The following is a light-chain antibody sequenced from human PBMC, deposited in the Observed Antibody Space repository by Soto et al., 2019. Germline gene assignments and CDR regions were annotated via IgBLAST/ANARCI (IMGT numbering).Light chain of an antibody. CDR2: GAS. CDR1: QGISSF. J-gene: IGKJ3*01. V-gene: IGKV1-9*01. Sequence: IQLTQSPSSLSASVGDRVTITCRASQGISSFLAWYQQKPGKAPKLLIYGASTLQSGVPSRFSGSGSATEFTLTIGSLHPEDFATYYCPQLNSFPIPFGPGTKVDIK. CDR3: PQLNSFPIP.